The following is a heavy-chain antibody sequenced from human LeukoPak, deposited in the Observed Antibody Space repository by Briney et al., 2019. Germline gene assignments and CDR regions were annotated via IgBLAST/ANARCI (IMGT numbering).Heavy chain of an antibody. J-gene: IGHJ4*02. Sequence: SETLSLTCTVSGGSISSYYWGWIRQPPGRGLEWIGYIYYSGNTNYNPSLESRVTISVDTSKNQFSLKLSSVTAADTAVYYCARGWRYSSGSGIVYSYDGWGQGTLVTVSS. D-gene: IGHD6-19*01. CDR3: ARGWRYSSGSGIVYSYDG. CDR2: IYYSGNT. CDR1: GGSISSYY. V-gene: IGHV4-59*01.